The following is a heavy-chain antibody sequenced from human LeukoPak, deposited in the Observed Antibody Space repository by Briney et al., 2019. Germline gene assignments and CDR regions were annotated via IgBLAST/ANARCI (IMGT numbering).Heavy chain of an antibody. D-gene: IGHD4-17*01. V-gene: IGHV1-69*13. J-gene: IGHJ6*02. CDR3: ARVSTVTIRAGYYYGMDV. CDR1: GGTFSSYA. CDR2: IIPIFGTA. Sequence: SVKVSCKASGGTFSSYAISWVRQAPGQGLEWMGGIIPIFGTANYAQKFQGRVTITADESASTAYMELSSLRSEDTAVYYCARVSTVTIRAGYYYGMDVWGQGTTVTVSS.